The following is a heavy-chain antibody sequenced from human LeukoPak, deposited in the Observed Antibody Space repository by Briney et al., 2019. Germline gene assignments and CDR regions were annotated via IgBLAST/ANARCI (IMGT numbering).Heavy chain of an antibody. CDR2: IYHSGST. CDR3: ARVGRGALDAFDI. D-gene: IGHD3-16*01. J-gene: IGHJ3*02. CDR1: GGSISSGDYY. V-gene: IGHV4-30-2*01. Sequence: SETLSLTCTVSGGSISSGDYYWSWIRQPPGKGLEWIGYIYHSGSTYYNPSLKSRVTISVDRSKNQFSLKLSSVTAADTAVYYCARVGRGALDAFDIWGQGTMVTVSS.